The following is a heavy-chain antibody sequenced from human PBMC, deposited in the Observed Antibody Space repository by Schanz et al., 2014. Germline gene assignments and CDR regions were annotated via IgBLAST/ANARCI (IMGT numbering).Heavy chain of an antibody. V-gene: IGHV1-2*06. CDR2: INPNSGAT. Sequence: QVQLVQSGAEVKKPGASVKVSCKASGYTFTGYYMHWVRQAPGQGLEWMGQINPNSGATSSAQKFQGRVTMTRDTSISTAYMELSRLRSDDTAVYYCASLGGADVFDIWGQGTMVTVSS. CDR3: ASLGGADVFDI. D-gene: IGHD3-16*01. CDR1: GYTFTGYY. J-gene: IGHJ3*02.